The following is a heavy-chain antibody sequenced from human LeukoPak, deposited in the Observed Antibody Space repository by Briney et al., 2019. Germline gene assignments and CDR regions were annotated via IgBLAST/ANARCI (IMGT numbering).Heavy chain of an antibody. CDR3: AKAGAAAGTDYYYYMDV. D-gene: IGHD6-13*01. Sequence: GGSLRLSCAASGFTFDDYAMHWVRQAPGKGLEWVSGISWNSGSIGYADSVKGRFTISRDNAKNSLYLQMNSLRAEDTALYYCAKAGAAAGTDYYYYMDVWGKGTTVTISS. V-gene: IGHV3-9*01. CDR1: GFTFDDYA. J-gene: IGHJ6*03. CDR2: ISWNSGSI.